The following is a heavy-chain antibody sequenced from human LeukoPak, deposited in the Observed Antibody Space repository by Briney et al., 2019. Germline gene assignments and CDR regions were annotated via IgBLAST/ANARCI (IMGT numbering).Heavy chain of an antibody. CDR1: GFTFSGSA. V-gene: IGHV3-73*01. CDR2: IRSNANSYAT. D-gene: IGHD3-3*01. CDR3: TSPITIFGVVTKNY. Sequence: GGSLRLSCAASGFTFSGSAMHWVRQASGKGLEWVGRIRSNANSYATGYVASVKGRFTISRDDSKNMVYLQMNSLKTEDTAVYYCTSPITIFGVVTKNYWGQGTLVTVSS. J-gene: IGHJ4*02.